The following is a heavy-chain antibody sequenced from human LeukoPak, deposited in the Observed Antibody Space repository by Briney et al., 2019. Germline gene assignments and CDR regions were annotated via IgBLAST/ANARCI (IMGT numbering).Heavy chain of an antibody. J-gene: IGHJ3*02. V-gene: IGHV2-5*02. CDR2: IYWDDDK. CDR1: GFSLSTSGVG. CDR3: AQSYGSGSSSWYGPDAFDI. D-gene: IGHD3-10*01. Sequence: SGPTLVNPTQTLTLTCTFSGFSLSTSGVGVGWIRQPPGKALEWLALIYWDDDKRYSPSLKSRLTITKDTSKNQVVLTMTNMDPVDTATYYCAQSYGSGSSSWYGPDAFDIWGQGTMVTVSS.